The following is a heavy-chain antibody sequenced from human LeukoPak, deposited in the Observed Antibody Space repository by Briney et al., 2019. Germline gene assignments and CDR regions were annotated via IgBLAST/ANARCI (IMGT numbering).Heavy chain of an antibody. V-gene: IGHV4-59*01. CDR2: IYYSGST. CDR3: ARTTEGYCRGGSCYSGGYYFDY. J-gene: IGHJ4*02. Sequence: SETLSLTCTVSGGSISSYYWSWIRQPPGKGLEWIGYIYYSGSTNYNPSLKSRVTISVDTSKNQFSLKLSSVTAADTAVYYCARTTEGYCRGGSCYSGGYYFDYWGQGTLVTVSS. CDR1: GGSISSYY. D-gene: IGHD2-15*01.